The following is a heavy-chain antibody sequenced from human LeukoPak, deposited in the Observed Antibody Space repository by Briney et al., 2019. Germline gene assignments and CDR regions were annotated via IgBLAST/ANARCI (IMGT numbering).Heavy chain of an antibody. V-gene: IGHV3-7*01. CDR3: ASRIVGTPDYFDY. J-gene: IGHJ4*02. Sequence: GGSLRLSCAASRFTFSTYWMSWVRQAPGKGLEWVANIQQDGNEKYYVDSVKGRFTISRDNAKNSLYLQMNSLRVEDTAVYYCASRIVGTPDYFDYWGQGTLVTVSS. CDR1: RFTFSTYW. CDR2: IQQDGNEK. D-gene: IGHD1-26*01.